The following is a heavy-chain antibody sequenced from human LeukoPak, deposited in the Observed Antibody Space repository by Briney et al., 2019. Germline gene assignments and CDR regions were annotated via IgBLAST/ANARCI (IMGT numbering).Heavy chain of an antibody. CDR3: ARDSSGWYGES. CDR2: IHYTGTT. CDR1: GGSINSHY. J-gene: IGHJ4*02. V-gene: IGHV4-59*11. D-gene: IGHD6-19*01. Sequence: SETLSLTCIVSGGSINSHYWSWVRQPPGKGLEWVGDIHYTGTTNYNPSLKSRVTISVDTSKNQFSLKLSSVTAADTAVYYCARDSSGWYGESWGQGTLVTVSS.